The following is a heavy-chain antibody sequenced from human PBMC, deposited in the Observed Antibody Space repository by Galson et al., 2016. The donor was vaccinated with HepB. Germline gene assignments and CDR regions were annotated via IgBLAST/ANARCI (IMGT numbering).Heavy chain of an antibody. D-gene: IGHD3-22*01. CDR3: AKTGLRWDGVVVMRYFDY. V-gene: IGHV4-4*02. Sequence: SETLSLTCAVSGDSISRSNWWNWVRQPPGKGLEWIGEIYHSGSTNYNPSLKSRVTISVDKSKNQFSLKLTSVTAADTAVYYCAKTGLRWDGVVVMRYFDYWGQGTLVTVSS. J-gene: IGHJ4*02. CDR2: IYHSGST. CDR1: GDSISRSNW.